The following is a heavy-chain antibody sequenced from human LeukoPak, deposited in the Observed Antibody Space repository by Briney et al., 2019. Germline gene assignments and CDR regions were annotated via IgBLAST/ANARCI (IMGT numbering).Heavy chain of an antibody. Sequence: ASVKVSCKASGYTFTSYGISWVRQAPGQGLEWMGWISAYNGNTNYAQKLQGRVTMTTDTSTSTAYMELRSLRSDDTAVYYCARRITMVRGVIETWFDPWGQGTLVTVSS. D-gene: IGHD3-10*01. CDR1: GYTFTSYG. J-gene: IGHJ5*02. CDR3: ARRITMVRGVIETWFDP. V-gene: IGHV1-18*01. CDR2: ISAYNGNT.